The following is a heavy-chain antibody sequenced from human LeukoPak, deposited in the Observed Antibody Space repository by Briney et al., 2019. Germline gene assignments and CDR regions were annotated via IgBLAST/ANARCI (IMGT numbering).Heavy chain of an antibody. CDR2: ISGGSNYI. CDR3: AGARGYTSGWYMD. CDR1: GFIFNTYS. D-gene: IGHD6-19*01. Sequence: GVSLRLSCAASGFIFNTYSMTWVRQAPGKGLEWVSSISGGSNYIYYADSVKGRFTISRDNAKNSVYLQMNSLSAEDTAVYYCAGARGYTSGWYMDWGQGTLVTVSS. J-gene: IGHJ4*02. V-gene: IGHV3-21*01.